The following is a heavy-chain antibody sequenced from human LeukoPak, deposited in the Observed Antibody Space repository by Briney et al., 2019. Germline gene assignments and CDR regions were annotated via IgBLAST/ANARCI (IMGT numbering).Heavy chain of an antibody. Sequence: GGSLRLSCAGSGFTFSNYAMTWVRQAPGKGLEWVSSVSGSGRNTFYPDSVEGRFTISRDNSKNTVYLQMNSLRADDTAVYYCAKDRETTVTTAWFDPWGQGTLVTVSS. D-gene: IGHD4-17*01. CDR3: AKDRETTVTTAWFDP. CDR2: VSGSGRNT. J-gene: IGHJ5*02. CDR1: GFTFSNYA. V-gene: IGHV3-23*01.